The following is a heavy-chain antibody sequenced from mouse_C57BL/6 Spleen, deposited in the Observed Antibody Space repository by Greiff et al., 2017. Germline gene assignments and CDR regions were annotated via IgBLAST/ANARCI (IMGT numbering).Heavy chain of an antibody. J-gene: IGHJ2*01. Sequence: QVQLQQPGAELVRPGTSVKLSCKASGYTFTSYWMHWVKQRPGQGLEWIGVIDPSDSYTNYNQKFKGKATLTVDTSSSTAYMQLSSLTSEDSAVYYCAKATVVATDYWGQGTTRTVSS. CDR2: IDPSDSYT. CDR1: GYTFTSYW. D-gene: IGHD1-1*01. CDR3: AKATVVATDY. V-gene: IGHV1-59*01.